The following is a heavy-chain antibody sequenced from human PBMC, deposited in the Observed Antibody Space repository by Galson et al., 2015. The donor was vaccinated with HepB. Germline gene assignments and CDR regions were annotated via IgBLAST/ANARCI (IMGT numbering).Heavy chain of an antibody. CDR2: VYDNGST. J-gene: IGHJ3*02. V-gene: IGHV4-34*01. Sequence: SETLSLTCDVFDGSFSDYYWSWIRQPPGKGLEWIGEVYDNGSTNNNPSFESRVTISLDTSKNLFSLKLSSVTAADTAVYYCSRYTLGAFDIWGQGTMVTVSS. CDR3: SRYTLGAFDI. D-gene: IGHD2/OR15-2a*01. CDR1: DGSFSDYY.